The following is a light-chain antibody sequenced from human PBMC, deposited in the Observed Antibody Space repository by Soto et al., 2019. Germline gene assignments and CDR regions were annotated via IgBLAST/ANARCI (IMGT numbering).Light chain of an antibody. CDR2: DAS. CDR3: QQRSSWPRIT. J-gene: IGKJ5*01. CDR1: QSVSSY. V-gene: IGKV3-11*01. Sequence: EVVLTQSPATLSLSPVERSTLSCMASQSVSSYLTWYQQKPGQAPRLLISDASNRATGVPARFSGSGSGTDFTLTISSLEPEDFAVYYCQQRSSWPRITFGQGTRLEIK.